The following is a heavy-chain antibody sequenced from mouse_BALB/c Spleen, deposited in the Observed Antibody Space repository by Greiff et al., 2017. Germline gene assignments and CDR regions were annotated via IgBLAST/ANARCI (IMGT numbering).Heavy chain of an antibody. CDR1: GFTFSSFG. CDR3: ARGRGNYSYAMDY. J-gene: IGHJ4*01. D-gene: IGHD2-1*01. CDR2: ISSGSSTI. V-gene: IGHV5-17*02. Sequence: EVQVVESGGGLVQPGGSRKLSCAASGFTFSSFGMHWVRQAPEKGLEWVAYISSGSSTIYYADTVKGRFTITRDNPKNTLFLQMTSLRSEDTAMYYCARGRGNYSYAMDYWGQGTSVTVSS.